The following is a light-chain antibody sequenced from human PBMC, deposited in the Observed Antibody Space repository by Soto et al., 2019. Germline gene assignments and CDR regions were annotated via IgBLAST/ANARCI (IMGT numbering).Light chain of an antibody. CDR1: QDISSW. J-gene: IGKJ5*01. Sequence: DTQMTQSPSSVSASVGDTVTITFRASQDISSWVAWYQQKPGKAHKLLIYGASSLQSGVPSRFSGSGSGTDFTLTISSLQPEEFATYYCKNIYSIPITVGDGRRLAIK. V-gene: IGKV1-12*01. CDR3: KNIYSIPIT. CDR2: GAS.